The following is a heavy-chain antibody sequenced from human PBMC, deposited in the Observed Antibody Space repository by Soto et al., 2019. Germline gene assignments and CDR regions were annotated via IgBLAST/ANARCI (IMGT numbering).Heavy chain of an antibody. J-gene: IGHJ2*01. CDR2: MSFDGSHI. Sequence: QVQLVESGGGVVQPGKSLRLSCAASGFTFRDSAMHWVRQAPGKGLEWVAVMSFDGSHIYYPDSVRGRFTISRDNSKSTLYLQMNSLRAEDTALYYCARQRGDFGGNSEWYFDLWGRGTLVTVSS. CDR1: GFTFRDSA. V-gene: IGHV3-30-3*01. CDR3: ARQRGDFGGNSEWYFDL. D-gene: IGHD3-16*01.